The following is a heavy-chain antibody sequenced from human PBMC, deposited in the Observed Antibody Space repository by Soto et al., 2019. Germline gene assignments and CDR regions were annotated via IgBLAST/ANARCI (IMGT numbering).Heavy chain of an antibody. CDR3: AKDHLGWELSLLAPSWYFDY. CDR1: GFTFSSYA. J-gene: IGHJ4*02. CDR2: ISGSGGST. D-gene: IGHD3-16*02. Sequence: GGSLRLSCAASGFTFSSYAMSWVRQAPGKGLEWVSAISGSGGSTYYADSVKGRFTISRDNSKNTLYLQMNSLRAEDTAVYYCAKDHLGWELSLLAPSWYFDYWGQGTLVTVSS. V-gene: IGHV3-23*01.